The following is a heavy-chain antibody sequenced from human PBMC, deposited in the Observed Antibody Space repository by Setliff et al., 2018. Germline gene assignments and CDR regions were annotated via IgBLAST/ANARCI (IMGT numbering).Heavy chain of an antibody. CDR3: ARVVSDYDFWSGYYTGGYFDY. Sequence: LSLTCTVSGGSISSGGYYWSWIRQHPGKGLEWIGYIYYSGSTYYNPSLKSRVTISVDTSKDQFSLKLSSVTVADTAVYYCARVVSDYDFWSGYYTGGYFDYWGQGTLVTVSS. CDR1: GGSISSGGYY. J-gene: IGHJ4*02. V-gene: IGHV4-31*03. D-gene: IGHD3-3*01. CDR2: IYYSGST.